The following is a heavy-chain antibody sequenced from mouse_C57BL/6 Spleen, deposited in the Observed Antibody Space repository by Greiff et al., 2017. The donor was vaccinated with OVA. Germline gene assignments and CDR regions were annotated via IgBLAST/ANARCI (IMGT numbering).Heavy chain of an antibody. V-gene: IGHV5-4*01. Sequence: EVQRVESGGGLVKPGGSLKLSCAASGFTFSSYAMSWVRQTPEKRLEWVATISDGGSYTYYPDNVKGRFTISRDNAKNNLYLQMSHLKSEDTAMYYCARVYDYDHYWGQGTLVTVSA. D-gene: IGHD2-4*01. CDR2: ISDGGSYT. J-gene: IGHJ3*01. CDR1: GFTFSSYA. CDR3: ARVYDYDHY.